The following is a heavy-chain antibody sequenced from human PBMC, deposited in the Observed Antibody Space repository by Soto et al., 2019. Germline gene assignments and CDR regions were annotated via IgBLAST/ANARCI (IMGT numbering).Heavy chain of an antibody. Sequence: EVQLVESGGGLVQPGRSLRLSCAASGFRFDEYAMHWVRQAPGKGLEWVSGVSWNSGTMGYGDSVRGRFAISRDNAKNSLYLQMNSLTTEDTALYYCAKGFCSSTRCLTYSYMDVWGKGTTVTVSS. CDR3: AKGFCSSTRCLTYSYMDV. CDR1: GFRFDEYA. J-gene: IGHJ6*03. D-gene: IGHD2-2*01. V-gene: IGHV3-9*01. CDR2: VSWNSGTM.